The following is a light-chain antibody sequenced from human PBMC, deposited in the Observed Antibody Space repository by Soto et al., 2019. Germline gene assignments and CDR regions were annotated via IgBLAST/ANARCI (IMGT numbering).Light chain of an antibody. CDR2: GAS. Sequence: EIVLTQSPGTPSLSPGERATLSCRASQSVSNNYLAWYQQKPGQAPRLLIYGASNRATGIPDRFSGSGSGTDFTLTISRLEPADFAVYYCHQYGSSGTFGQGTKVDIK. CDR3: HQYGSSGT. V-gene: IGKV3-20*01. CDR1: QSVSNNY. J-gene: IGKJ1*01.